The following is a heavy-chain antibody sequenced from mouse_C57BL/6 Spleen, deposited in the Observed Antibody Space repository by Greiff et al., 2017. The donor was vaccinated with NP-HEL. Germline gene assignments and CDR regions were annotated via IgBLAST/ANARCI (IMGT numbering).Heavy chain of an antibody. J-gene: IGHJ4*01. V-gene: IGHV1-26*01. CDR2: INPNNGGT. Sequence: EVQLQQSGPELVNPGASVKISCKASGYTFTDYYMNWVKQSHGKSLEWIGDINPNNGGTSYNQKFKGKATLTVDKSSSTAYMELRSLTSEDSAVYYCASGDYYGSSYSYAMDYWGQGTSVTVSS. CDR3: ASGDYYGSSYSYAMDY. D-gene: IGHD1-1*01. CDR1: GYTFTDYY.